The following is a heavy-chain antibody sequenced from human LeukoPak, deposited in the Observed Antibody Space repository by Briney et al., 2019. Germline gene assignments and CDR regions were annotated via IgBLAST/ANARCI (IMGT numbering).Heavy chain of an antibody. CDR1: GFTFSSYA. V-gene: IGHV3-23*01. Sequence: GGSLRLSCAVSGFTFSSYAMSWVRQAPGKGLEWVSAISGSGGSTYYADSVKGRFTISRDNSKNTLYLQMNSLRAEDTAVYYCATDMIVVVTVDYWGQGTLVTVSS. CDR2: ISGSGGST. CDR3: ATDMIVVVTVDY. D-gene: IGHD3-22*01. J-gene: IGHJ4*02.